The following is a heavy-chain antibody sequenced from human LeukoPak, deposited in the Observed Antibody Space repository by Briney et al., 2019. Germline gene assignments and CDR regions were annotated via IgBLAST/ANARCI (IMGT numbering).Heavy chain of an antibody. CDR1: GYTFTGYY. V-gene: IGHV1-2*02. CDR3: ARDRIERSYDYVWGNYNAFDI. J-gene: IGHJ3*02. D-gene: IGHD3-16*01. CDR2: INPNSSGT. Sequence: ASVKVSCKASGYTFTGYYMHWVRQAPGQGLEWMGWINPNSSGTNYAQKFQGRVTMTRDTSISTAYMELSRLRSADTAVYYCARDRIERSYDYVWGNYNAFDIWGQGTMVTVSS.